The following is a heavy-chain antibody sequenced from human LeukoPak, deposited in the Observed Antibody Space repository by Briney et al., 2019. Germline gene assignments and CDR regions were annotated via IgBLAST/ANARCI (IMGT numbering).Heavy chain of an antibody. V-gene: IGHV1-8*01. D-gene: IGHD5-18*01. Sequence: ASVKVSCKASGYTFTSYDINWVRQATGQGLGWMGWMNPNSGNTGYAQKFQGRVTLTRNTSISTAYMELRSLRSEDAAVYYCARGLGRTAMVTRGEVRFDYWGQGTLVTVSS. J-gene: IGHJ4*02. CDR1: GYTFTSYD. CDR3: ARGLGRTAMVTRGEVRFDY. CDR2: MNPNSGNT.